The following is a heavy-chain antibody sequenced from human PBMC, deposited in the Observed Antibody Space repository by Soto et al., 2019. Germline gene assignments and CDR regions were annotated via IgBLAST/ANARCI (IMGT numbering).Heavy chain of an antibody. CDR2: IKQDGSEK. J-gene: IGHJ6*02. V-gene: IGHV3-7*01. CDR1: GFTFSSYW. CDR3: AREVLLSQLRFFELYYYYGMDV. D-gene: IGHD3-3*01. Sequence: GGSLRLSCAASGFTFSSYWMSWVRQAPGKGLEWVANIKQDGSEKYYVDSVKGRFTISRDNAKNSLYLQMNSLRAEDTAVYYCAREVLLSQLRFFELYYYYGMDVWGQGTTVTVSS.